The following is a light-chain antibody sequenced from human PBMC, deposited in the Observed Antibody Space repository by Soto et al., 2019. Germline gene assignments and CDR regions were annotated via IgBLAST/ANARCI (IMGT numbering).Light chain of an antibody. CDR3: QQYTNWPYT. CDR2: SAS. CDR1: QSVNNN. V-gene: IGKV3-15*01. Sequence: EIVMTQSPATLSLSPGERATLSCRASQSVNNNLAWYQQKPGQTPRLLIYSASTRATGIPSRFSGSGSGTESTLSISSLQSEDFALYYCQQYTNWPYTFDRGTKLEIK. J-gene: IGKJ2*01.